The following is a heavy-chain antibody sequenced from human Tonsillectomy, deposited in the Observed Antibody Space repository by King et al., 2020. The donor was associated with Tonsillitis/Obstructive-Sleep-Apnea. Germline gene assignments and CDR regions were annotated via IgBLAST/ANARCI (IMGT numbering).Heavy chain of an antibody. D-gene: IGHD3-22*01. CDR1: GFTFRSYA. V-gene: IGHV3-23*04. J-gene: IGHJ4*02. CDR3: AKVAKSGDYWDYFDY. Sequence: VQLVESGGGLVQPGGSLRLSCAASGFTFRSYAMSWVRQAPGKGLEWVSAIGGSGNNIAYGDSVKGRFTISRDNSRNTLYLQMSSLRVEDTAIYYCAKVAKSGDYWDYFDYWGLGTLVTVSS. CDR2: IGGSGNNI.